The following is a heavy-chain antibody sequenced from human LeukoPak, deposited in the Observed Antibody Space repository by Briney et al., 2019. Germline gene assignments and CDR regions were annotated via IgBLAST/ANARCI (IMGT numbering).Heavy chain of an antibody. D-gene: IGHD3-10*01. V-gene: IGHV1-3*01. Sequence: GASVKVSCKVSGYTLTELSMHWVRQAPGQRLEWMGWINAGNGNTKYSQKFQGRVTITRDTSASTAYMELSSLRSEDTAVYYCARAGYGSAIDLDGIWGQGTLVTVSS. CDR2: INAGNGNT. J-gene: IGHJ4*02. CDR3: ARAGYGSAIDLDGI. CDR1: GYTLTELS.